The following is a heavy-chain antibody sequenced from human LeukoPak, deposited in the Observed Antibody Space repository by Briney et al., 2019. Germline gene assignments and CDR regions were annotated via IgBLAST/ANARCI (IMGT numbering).Heavy chain of an antibody. V-gene: IGHV3-21*01. CDR2: ISSNSVYI. CDR1: GFTFRSYN. J-gene: IGHJ2*01. Sequence: KPGGSLKVSCAASGFTFRSYNMNWVRQAPGKGLEWVSSISSNSVYIKDADSAKGRFTISRDNAKNSLYLQMNSLRAEDTAIYYCARTQLGMYWYFDLWGRGTLVTVSS. CDR3: ARTQLGMYWYFDL. D-gene: IGHD7-27*01.